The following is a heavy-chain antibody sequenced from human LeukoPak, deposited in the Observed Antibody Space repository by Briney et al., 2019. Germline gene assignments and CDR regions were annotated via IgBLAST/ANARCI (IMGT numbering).Heavy chain of an antibody. CDR1: GGSISSGDYY. J-gene: IGHJ3*02. V-gene: IGHV4-30-4*08. D-gene: IGHD3-3*01. CDR3: ARAVGDFWSGYSALDI. Sequence: SETLSLTCTVSGGSISSGDYYWSWIRQPPGKGLEWIGYIYYSGSTYYNPSLKSRVTISVDTSKNQFSLKLSSVTAADTAVYYCARAVGDFWSGYSALDIWGQGTMVTVSS. CDR2: IYYSGST.